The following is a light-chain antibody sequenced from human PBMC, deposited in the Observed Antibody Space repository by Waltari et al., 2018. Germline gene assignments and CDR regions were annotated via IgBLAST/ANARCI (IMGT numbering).Light chain of an antibody. CDR2: RNN. CDR3: AVWDDSLSVGV. V-gene: IGLV1-47*01. Sequence: QSVLTQPPSASGTPGQAVIISCSGSSSNIGSNYVYWYQQLPGTAPKLLIYRNNPRPSGVPDRFSGSKSGASASLAISGLRSEEEADYYCAVWDDSLSVGVFGGGTKLTVL. CDR1: SSNIGSNY. J-gene: IGLJ2*01.